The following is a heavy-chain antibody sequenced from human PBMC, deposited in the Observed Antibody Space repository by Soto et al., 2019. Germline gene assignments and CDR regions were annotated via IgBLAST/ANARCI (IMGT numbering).Heavy chain of an antibody. J-gene: IGHJ4*02. CDR1: GFTFSGSA. D-gene: IGHD3-3*01. V-gene: IGHV3-73*01. CDR2: IRSKANSYAT. CDR3: FCRSRAHFLAY. Sequence: GGSLRLSCAASGFTFSGSAMHWVRQASGKGLEWVGRIRSKANSYATAYAASVKGRFTISRDDSKNTAYLQMNSLKTEDTAVYYCFCRSRAHFLAYRSQGTLVAVYS.